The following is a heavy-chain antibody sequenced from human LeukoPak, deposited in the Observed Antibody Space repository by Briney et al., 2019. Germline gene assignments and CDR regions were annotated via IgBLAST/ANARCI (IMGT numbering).Heavy chain of an antibody. CDR3: ARGLLWFGELSGMNYMDV. J-gene: IGHJ6*03. D-gene: IGHD3-10*01. CDR2: TRNKANSYIT. Sequence: GGSLRLSCAASGFTFSDHYMDWVRQAPGKGLECVGRTRNKANSYITEYAASVKGRFTISRDDPKNSLYLQMNSLKTEDTAVYYCARGLLWFGELSGMNYMDVWGKGTTVTVSS. CDR1: GFTFSDHY. V-gene: IGHV3-72*01.